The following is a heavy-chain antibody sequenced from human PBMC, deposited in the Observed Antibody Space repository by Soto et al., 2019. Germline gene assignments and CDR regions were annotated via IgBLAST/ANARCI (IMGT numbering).Heavy chain of an antibody. CDR1: GGMFYSSA. J-gene: IGHJ4*02. D-gene: IGHD1-1*01. V-gene: IGHV1-69*01. CDR3: SFAPKWTYQLTRN. CDR2: IVHMNGSP. Sequence: QVQLVQSGAEVKKPGSSVRVSCKASGGMFYSSALNWVRQAPGQGLEWMGGIVHMNGSPKYAQEFLGRVTISADASATTAYMDLSGLKSEDTAGYYCSFAPKWTYQLTRNWGRGTQGTVSS.